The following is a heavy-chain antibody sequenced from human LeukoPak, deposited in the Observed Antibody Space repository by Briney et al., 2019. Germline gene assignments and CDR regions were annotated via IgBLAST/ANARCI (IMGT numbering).Heavy chain of an antibody. D-gene: IGHD3-16*01. V-gene: IGHV4-39*01. J-gene: IGHJ4*02. CDR3: ARSRLGVFDY. Sequence: PSETLSLTCTVSGDSINSSNYYWGWIRQPPGKGLEWIGSIYYSGSTYYNPSLKSRVTISVDTSKNQFSLKLSSVTAADTAVYYCARSRLGVFDYWGQGTLVTVSS. CDR2: IYYSGST. CDR1: GDSINSSNYY.